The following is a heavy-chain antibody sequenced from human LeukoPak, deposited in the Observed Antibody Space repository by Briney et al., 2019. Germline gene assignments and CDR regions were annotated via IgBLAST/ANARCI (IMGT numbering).Heavy chain of an antibody. CDR2: INAGNGNT. V-gene: IGHV1-3*01. CDR1: GYTFTSYA. Sequence: ASVKVSCKASGYTFTSYAMHWVRQAPGQRLEWMGWINAGNGNTKYSQKFQGRVTITADESTSTAYMELGSLRSEDTAVYYCARDPDGYFDLWGRGTLVTVSS. CDR3: ARDPDGYFDL. J-gene: IGHJ2*01.